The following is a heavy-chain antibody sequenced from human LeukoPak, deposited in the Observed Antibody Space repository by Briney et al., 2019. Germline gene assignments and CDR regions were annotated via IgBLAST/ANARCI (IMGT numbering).Heavy chain of an antibody. Sequence: GGSLRLSCAASGFTFSRYWLCWVRQAPGKGLEWVANIKQDGSEKHYVDSGEGRFTISRDNAKNSVFLQMNSLRAEDTAVYYCARAVSFGTEPYGFDVWGQGTMVTVSS. CDR2: IKQDGSEK. V-gene: IGHV3-7*01. CDR3: ARAVSFGTEPYGFDV. CDR1: GFTFSRYW. J-gene: IGHJ3*01. D-gene: IGHD3-16*01.